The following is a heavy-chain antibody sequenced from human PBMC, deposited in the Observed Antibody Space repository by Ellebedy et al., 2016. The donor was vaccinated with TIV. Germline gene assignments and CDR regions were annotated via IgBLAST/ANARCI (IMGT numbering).Heavy chain of an antibody. D-gene: IGHD5-18*01. CDR2: IHHSGST. J-gene: IGHJ6*02. V-gene: IGHV4-34*01. Sequence: MPSETLSLTCTVSGGSIRSYYWSWIRQPQGKGLEWIGEIHHSGSTNYNPSLKSRVTVSVDTSKNQFSLKLSSVTAADTAVYYCARVGYAGMDVWGQGTTVTVSS. CDR1: GGSIRSYY. CDR3: ARVGYAGMDV.